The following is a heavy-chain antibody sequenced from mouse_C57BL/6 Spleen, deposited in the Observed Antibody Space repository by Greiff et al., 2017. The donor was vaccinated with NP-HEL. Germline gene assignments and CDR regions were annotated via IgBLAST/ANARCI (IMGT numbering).Heavy chain of an antibody. CDR1: GFTFSDYY. CDR3: ARAYYYVSILDV. D-gene: IGHD1-1*01. Sequence: EVQLVESGGGLVQPGRSMKLSCTASGFTFSDYYMAWVRQVPEKGLEWVANINDDGSSTYYLDSLKSRFIISRDNAKNILYMQMSSLKSEDTATYYCARAYYYVSILDVWGTGTTLTVSS. CDR2: INDDGSST. V-gene: IGHV5-16*01. J-gene: IGHJ1*03.